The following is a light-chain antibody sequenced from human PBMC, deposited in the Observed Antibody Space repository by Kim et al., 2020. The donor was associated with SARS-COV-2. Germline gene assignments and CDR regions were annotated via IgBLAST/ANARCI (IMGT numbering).Light chain of an antibody. CDR3: QQANSFPRT. J-gene: IGKJ1*01. CDR2: AAS. V-gene: IGKV1-12*01. Sequence: DIQMTQSPSSVSASVGDRVTITCRASQGISTYLAWYQQKPGKAPKLLIYAASSLQSGVPSRFSGSGSGTDFTLTISSLQSEDFATYYCQQANSFPRTFGEETKVDIK. CDR1: QGISTY.